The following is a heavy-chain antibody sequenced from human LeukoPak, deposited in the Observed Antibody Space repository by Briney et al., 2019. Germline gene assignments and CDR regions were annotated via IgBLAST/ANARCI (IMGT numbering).Heavy chain of an antibody. J-gene: IGHJ4*02. CDR1: GGTFSSYA. CDR2: IIPIFGTA. Sequence: ASVKVSCKASGGTFSSYAISWVRQAPGQGLEWMGGIIPIFGTANYAQKFQGRVTMTRNTSISTAYMELSSLRSEDTAVYYCARSLQRGYSYGSYFDYWGQGTLVTVSS. D-gene: IGHD5-18*01. CDR3: ARSLQRGYSYGSYFDY. V-gene: IGHV1-69*05.